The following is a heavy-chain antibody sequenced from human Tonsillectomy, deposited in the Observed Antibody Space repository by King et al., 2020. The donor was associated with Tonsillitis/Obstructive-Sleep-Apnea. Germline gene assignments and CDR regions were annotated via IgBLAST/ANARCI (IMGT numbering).Heavy chain of an antibody. J-gene: IGHJ4*02. Sequence: VQLVESGGGLVQPGGSLRLSCVASGFTVSNSYMSWVRQAPGKGLEWVSIIYSGGGTYYADSVKGSFTISRDNLKNTLYLQMNSLRAEDTAVYYCARDRREMATNDYVDYWGQGTLVTVSS. V-gene: IGHV3-66*01. CDR1: GFTVSNSY. D-gene: IGHD5-24*01. CDR3: ARDRREMATNDYVDY. CDR2: IYSGGGT.